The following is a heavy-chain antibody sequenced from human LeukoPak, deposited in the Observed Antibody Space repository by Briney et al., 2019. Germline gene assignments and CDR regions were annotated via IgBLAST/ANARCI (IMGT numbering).Heavy chain of an antibody. V-gene: IGHV3-11*01. CDR3: ARVGYCSSTSCYTGDYNWFDP. D-gene: IGHD2-2*02. J-gene: IGHJ5*02. CDR1: GFTFSDYY. Sequence: PGGSLRLSCAASGFTFSDYYMSWIRQAPGKGLEWVSYISSSGSTIYYADSVKGRFTISRVNAKNSLYLQMNSLRAEDTAVYYCARVGYCSSTSCYTGDYNWFDPWGQGTLVTVSS. CDR2: ISSSGSTI.